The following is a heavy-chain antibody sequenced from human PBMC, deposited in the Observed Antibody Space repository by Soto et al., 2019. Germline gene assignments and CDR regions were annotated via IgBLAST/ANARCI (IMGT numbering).Heavy chain of an antibody. CDR2: ISGSGGST. CDR1: GFTFSSYA. D-gene: IGHD6-13*01. CDR3: ATDRTAAAGRRPRIPYYYYGMDV. Sequence: EVQLLESGGGLVQPGGSLRLSCAASGFTFSSYAMSWVRQAPGKGLEWVSAISGSGGSTYYADSVKGRFTISRDNSKNTLYLQMNSLRAEYTAVYYCATDRTAAAGRRPRIPYYYYGMDVWGQGATVTVSS. J-gene: IGHJ6*02. V-gene: IGHV3-23*01.